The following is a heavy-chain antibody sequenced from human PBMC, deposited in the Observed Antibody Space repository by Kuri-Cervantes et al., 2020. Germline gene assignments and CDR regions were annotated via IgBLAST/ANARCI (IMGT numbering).Heavy chain of an antibody. D-gene: IGHD2-15*01. CDR2: IIPIFGTA. V-gene: IGHV1-18*01. CDR3: ARRHCSGGSCYLGYSSGWYDY. Sequence: ASVKVSCKASGYTFTSFGISWVRQAPGQGLEWMGGIIPIFGTANYAQKFQGRVTMTTDTSTSTAYMELRSLRSDDTAVYYCARRHCSGGSCYLGYSSGWYDYWGQGTLVTVSS. CDR1: GYTFTSFG. J-gene: IGHJ4*02.